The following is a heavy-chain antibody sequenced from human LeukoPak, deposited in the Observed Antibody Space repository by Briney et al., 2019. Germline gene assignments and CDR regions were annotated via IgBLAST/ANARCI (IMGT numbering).Heavy chain of an antibody. CDR3: AKDSTFDFDTFDI. Sequence: GGSLRLSCAASGFTFSSYAMSWVRQAPGKGLEWVSAISGSGISTYYADSVKGRFTISRDSSKNTLYLQMNSLRAEDTAVYYCAKDSTFDFDTFDIWGQGTMIIVSS. D-gene: IGHD2/OR15-2a*01. V-gene: IGHV3-23*01. CDR2: ISGSGIST. J-gene: IGHJ3*02. CDR1: GFTFSSYA.